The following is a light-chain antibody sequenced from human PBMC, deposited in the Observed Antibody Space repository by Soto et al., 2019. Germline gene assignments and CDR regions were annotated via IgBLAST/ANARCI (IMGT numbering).Light chain of an antibody. J-gene: IGKJ5*01. V-gene: IGKV3-11*01. CDR2: DAS. CDR1: QSVGSY. CDR3: QQRHNWIT. Sequence: EIVLTQSPSTLSLSPWERPSLSSRASQSVGSYLGWYQQKPGQAPRLLIYDASNRATGIPARFSGSGFGTDFTLTISSLEPEDFAVYYCQQRHNWITFGQGTRLEI.